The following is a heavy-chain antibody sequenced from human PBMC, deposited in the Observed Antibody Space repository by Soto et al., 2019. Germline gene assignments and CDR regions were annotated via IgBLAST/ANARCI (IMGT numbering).Heavy chain of an antibody. CDR3: ARGGSGYTWFNEF. Sequence: QEQLVQSGAEVKKPGSSVKVSCKASGGLFSSYPISWVLQVPGQGLEWMGGIIPVFLTAYYTQRFKGRVTITEYESTNKAYSELSSLRSEDPAIDYCARGGSGYTWFNEFWGQGTLVTVSS. V-gene: IGHV1-69*01. D-gene: IGHD3-22*01. CDR1: GGLFSSYP. CDR2: IIPVFLTA. J-gene: IGHJ4*02.